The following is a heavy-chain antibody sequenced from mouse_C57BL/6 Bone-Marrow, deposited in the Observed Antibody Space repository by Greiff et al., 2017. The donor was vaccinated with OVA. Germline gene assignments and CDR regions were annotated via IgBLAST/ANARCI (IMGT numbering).Heavy chain of an antibody. V-gene: IGHV5-4*01. D-gene: IGHD2-2*01. CDR3: ARDRDMVTRFAY. CDR1: GFTFSSYA. Sequence: DVMLVESGGGLVKPGGSLKLSCAASGFTFSSYAMSWVRQTPEKRLEWVATISDGGSYTYYPDNVKGRFTISRDNAKNNLYLQMSHLKSEDTAMYYCARDRDMVTRFAYWGQGTLVTVSA. J-gene: IGHJ3*01. CDR2: ISDGGSYT.